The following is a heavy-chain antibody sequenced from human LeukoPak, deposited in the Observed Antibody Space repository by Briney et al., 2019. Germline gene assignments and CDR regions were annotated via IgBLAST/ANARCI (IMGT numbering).Heavy chain of an antibody. CDR1: GFTVSSNY. D-gene: IGHD3-22*01. CDR2: IYSGGST. V-gene: IGHV3-66*01. Sequence: PGGSLRLSCAASGFTVSSNYMSWVRQAPGKGLEWVSLIYSGGSTYYADSVKGRFTISRGNSKNTLYLQMNSLRAEDTAVYYCVRGVSYYDSSGHLDYWGQGTLVTVSS. J-gene: IGHJ4*02. CDR3: VRGVSYYDSSGHLDY.